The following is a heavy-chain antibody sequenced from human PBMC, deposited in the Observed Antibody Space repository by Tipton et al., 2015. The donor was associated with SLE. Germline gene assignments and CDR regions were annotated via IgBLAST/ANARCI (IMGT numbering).Heavy chain of an antibody. CDR1: GGSISSADYY. CDR2: IYYTMSA. D-gene: IGHD3-22*01. CDR3: ARVPRTFYYDYSGHFDY. V-gene: IGHV4-31*03. J-gene: IGHJ4*02. Sequence: TLSLTCTVSGGSISSADYYWSWIRQHPGNGLEWIGYIYYTMSAYYNPSLKSRVIISLDTSKNHFSLKLSSVTAADTAVYYCARVPRTFYYDYSGHFDYWGPGTVVSVPS.